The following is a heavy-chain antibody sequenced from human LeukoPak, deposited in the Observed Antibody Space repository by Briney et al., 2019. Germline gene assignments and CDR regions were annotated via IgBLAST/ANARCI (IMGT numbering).Heavy chain of an antibody. CDR3: ARNNYYASSGYYYYYYLDV. Sequence: SETLSLTCTVSGGSISSSSYYWGWIRQPPGKGLEWIGSIYYSGSTYYNPSLKSRVTISVDTSKNQFSLKLSSVTAADTAVYYCARNNYYASSGYYYYYYLDVWGKGTTVTISS. D-gene: IGHD3-22*01. CDR2: IYYSGST. J-gene: IGHJ6*03. CDR1: GGSISSSSYY. V-gene: IGHV4-39*01.